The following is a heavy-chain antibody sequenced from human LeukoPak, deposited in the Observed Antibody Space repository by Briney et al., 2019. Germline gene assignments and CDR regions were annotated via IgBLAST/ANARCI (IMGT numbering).Heavy chain of an antibody. D-gene: IGHD4-23*01. Sequence: GGSLRLSCAASGFTFSSYSMNWVRQAPGKGLEWVSSISSSSSYIYYADSVKGRFTISRDNAKNSLYLQMNSLRAEDTAVYYCARGSGSTTVVDYWGQGTLVTVSS. CDR3: ARGSGSTTVVDY. J-gene: IGHJ4*02. V-gene: IGHV3-21*01. CDR1: GFTFSSYS. CDR2: ISSSSSYI.